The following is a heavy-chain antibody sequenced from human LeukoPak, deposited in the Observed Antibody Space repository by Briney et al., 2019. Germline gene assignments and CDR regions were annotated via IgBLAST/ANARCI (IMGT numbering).Heavy chain of an antibody. D-gene: IGHD6-13*01. CDR3: ARDSGWWRFDF. Sequence: SETLSLTCTVSGGSISSGGYYWSWIRQHPGKGLEWIGYIYYSGSTYYNPSLKSRVTISVDTSKNQFSLNLNSVTAADTAVYYCARDSGWWRFDFWGQGTLVTVSS. CDR2: IYYSGST. V-gene: IGHV4-31*03. CDR1: GGSISSGGYY. J-gene: IGHJ4*02.